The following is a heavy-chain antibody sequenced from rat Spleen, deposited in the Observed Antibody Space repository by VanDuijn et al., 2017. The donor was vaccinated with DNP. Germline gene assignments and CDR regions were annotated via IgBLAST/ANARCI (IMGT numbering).Heavy chain of an antibody. CDR1: GYSITSNHK. J-gene: IGHJ2*01. CDR3: AIQLGVFDY. V-gene: IGHV3-3*01. CDR2: IDSADST. D-gene: IGHD5-1*01. Sequence: EVQLQESGPGLVKPSQSLSLTCSVTGYSITSNHKWTWIRKFPGNELEWMGYIDSADSTNHHPSIKSRFSITRDTSKNQFFLQVTSIRNENTATYYCAIQLGVFDYWGQGIMVIVSS.